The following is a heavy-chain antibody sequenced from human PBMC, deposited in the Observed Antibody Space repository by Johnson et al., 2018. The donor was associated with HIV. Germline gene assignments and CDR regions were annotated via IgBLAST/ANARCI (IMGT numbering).Heavy chain of an antibody. V-gene: IGHV3-30*07. Sequence: QVQLVESGGGVVQPGKSLRLSCAASGFTFRNFAMHWVRQAPGKGLEWLAVISYDGSNKYYADSVKGRFTISRDNSKNTLYLQMNSLRAEDTAVYYCARDGIAAEPKWDAFDIWGQGTMVTVSS. J-gene: IGHJ3*02. D-gene: IGHD6-13*01. CDR1: GFTFRNFA. CDR2: ISYDGSNK. CDR3: ARDGIAAEPKWDAFDI.